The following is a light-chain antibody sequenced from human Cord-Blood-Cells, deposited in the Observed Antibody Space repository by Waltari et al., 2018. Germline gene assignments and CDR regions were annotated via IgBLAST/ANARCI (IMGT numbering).Light chain of an antibody. CDR3: QQYYSTPWT. J-gene: IGKJ1*01. CDR2: WAA. CDR1: QRVLYSPNNKNY. V-gene: IGKV4-1*01. Sequence: DLVMTQSPDSLAVSLGERATINCKSSQRVLYSPNNKNYLAWYQQKPGQPPKLLIYWAATRESGVPDRFSGSGSWTDFTLTISSLQAEDVAVYYCQQYYSTPWTFGQGTKVEIK.